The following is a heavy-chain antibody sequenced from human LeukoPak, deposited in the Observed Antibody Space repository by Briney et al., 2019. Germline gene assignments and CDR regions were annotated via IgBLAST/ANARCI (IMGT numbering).Heavy chain of an antibody. Sequence: GGSLRLSCAASGFTFSSYGMHWVRQAPGKGLEWVAVISYDGSNKYYADSVKGRFTISRDNSKNTLYLQMNSLRAEDTAVYYCAKDSDWFDPWGQGTTVTISS. CDR1: GFTFSSYG. CDR2: ISYDGSNK. J-gene: IGHJ5*02. CDR3: AKDSDWFDP. V-gene: IGHV3-30*18.